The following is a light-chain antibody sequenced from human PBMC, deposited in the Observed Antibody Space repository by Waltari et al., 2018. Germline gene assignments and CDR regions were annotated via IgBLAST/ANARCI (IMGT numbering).Light chain of an antibody. J-gene: IGKJ4*01. CDR2: QAS. CDR1: QVIGNF. CDR3: HKYTSAPL. Sequence: IQLTQSPSSLAASVGDSVTIPCRASQVIGNFLAWYQQKPGKVPNLLISQASTLQAGVPSRFSGSGSGTDFTLTISSLQPEDVATYYCHKYTSAPLFGGGTKVEI. V-gene: IGKV1-27*01.